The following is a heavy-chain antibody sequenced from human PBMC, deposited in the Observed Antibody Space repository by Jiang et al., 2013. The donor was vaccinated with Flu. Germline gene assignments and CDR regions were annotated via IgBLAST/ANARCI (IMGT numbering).Heavy chain of an antibody. CDR2: ISDSGGST. D-gene: IGHD6-19*01. CDR3: AKRDTSGWYYFDY. J-gene: IGHJ4*02. CDR1: GFTFSSFA. V-gene: IGHV3-23*01. Sequence: QLLESGGGLVQPGGSLRLSCAASGFTFSSFAMSWVRQAPGKGLEWVSAISDSGGSTYYADSVKGRFTISRDNSKNTLYLQMNSLRVEDTAVYYCAKRDTSGWYYFDYWGQGTLVTVSS.